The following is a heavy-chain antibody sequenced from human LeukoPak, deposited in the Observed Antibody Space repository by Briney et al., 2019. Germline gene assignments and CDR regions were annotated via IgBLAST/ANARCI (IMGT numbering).Heavy chain of an antibody. Sequence: ASVKVSCKASGYTFTAHYIHWVRQAPGQGLEGMGWISAYNGNTNQAKKLQGRVTITTDTYTSTAYMELRSLRSDDRAVYYCATGDKGAILTGYKYSFSMEVWGKGTTVTISS. D-gene: IGHD3-9*01. CDR1: GYTFTAHY. V-gene: IGHV1-18*04. CDR2: ISAYNGNT. CDR3: ATGDKGAILTGYKYSFSMEV. J-gene: IGHJ6*03.